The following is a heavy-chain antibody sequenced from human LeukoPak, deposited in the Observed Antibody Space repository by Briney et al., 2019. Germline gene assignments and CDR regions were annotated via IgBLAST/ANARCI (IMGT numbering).Heavy chain of an antibody. CDR3: ARALRYYYPRTLGY. V-gene: IGHV1-18*01. CDR1: GYTFTNYG. Sequence: GASVTVSCKASGYTFTNYGISWVRQAPGQGLEWMGWISAYNGNTNYAQKLQGRVTMTRDTSTSTVYMELSSLRSEDTAVYYCARALRYYYPRTLGYWGQGTLVTVSS. CDR2: ISAYNGNT. J-gene: IGHJ4*02. D-gene: IGHD3-10*01.